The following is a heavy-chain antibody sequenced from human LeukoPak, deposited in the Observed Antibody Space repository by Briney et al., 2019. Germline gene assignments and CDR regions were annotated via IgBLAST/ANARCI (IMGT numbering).Heavy chain of an antibody. CDR2: ISYDGSNK. V-gene: IGHV3-30*18. J-gene: IGHJ4*02. Sequence: QLGGSLRLSCAASGFTFSSYGMHWVRQAPGKGLEWVAVISYDGSNKYYADSVKGRFTISRDNSKNTLYLQMNSLRAEDTAVYYCAKARPMIVVGPYDYWGQGTLVTVSS. CDR3: AKARPMIVVGPYDY. D-gene: IGHD3-22*01. CDR1: GFTFSSYG.